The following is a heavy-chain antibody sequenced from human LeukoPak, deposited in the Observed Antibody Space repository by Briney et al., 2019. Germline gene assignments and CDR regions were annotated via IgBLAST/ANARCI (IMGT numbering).Heavy chain of an antibody. CDR2: IYSGGST. CDR1: GFTVSSND. J-gene: IGHJ4*02. D-gene: IGHD2-21*02. CDR3: ARGDKLHCGGDCYDVDY. Sequence: GGSLRLSCAASGFTVSSNDMSWVRQAPGKGLEWVSVIYSGGSTYYADSVKGRFTISRDNSKNTLYLQMNSLRAEDTAVYYCARGDKLHCGGDCYDVDYWGQGTLVTVSS. V-gene: IGHV3-53*01.